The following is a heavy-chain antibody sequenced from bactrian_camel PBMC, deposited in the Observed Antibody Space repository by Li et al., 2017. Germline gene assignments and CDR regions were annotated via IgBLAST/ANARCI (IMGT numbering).Heavy chain of an antibody. V-gene: IGHV3S6*01. Sequence: QVQLVESGGDLVQPGGSLRLTCAASGFTSSNYIDYMTWIRQAPGKGLEWVSTLKWDGTDTYYADFVKGRFTISRANTMNTAYLQMDSLKSEDTAQYYCVALAWGLNYWGQGTQVTVS. CDR3: VALAWGLNY. CDR2: LKWDGTDT. D-gene: IGHD5*01. CDR1: GFTSSNYIDY. J-gene: IGHJ4*01.